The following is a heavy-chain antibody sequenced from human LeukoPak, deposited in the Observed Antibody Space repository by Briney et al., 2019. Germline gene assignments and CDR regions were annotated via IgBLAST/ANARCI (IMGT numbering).Heavy chain of an antibody. V-gene: IGHV3-48*02. J-gene: IGHJ4*02. CDR1: XXXXXXXX. D-gene: IGHD5-12*01. Sequence: GGSLRLSCAASXXXXXXXXXXXLXXXXXXXXEWVSXISSXSDSIYYADSVKGRFTISRDNAENSLYLQMNSLRDEDTAVYYCARAMRSGYDYWGQGTLVTVSS. CDR3: ARAMRSGYDY. CDR2: ISSXSDSI.